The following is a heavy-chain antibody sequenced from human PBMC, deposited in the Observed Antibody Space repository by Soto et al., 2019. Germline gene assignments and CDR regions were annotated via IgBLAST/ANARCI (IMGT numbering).Heavy chain of an antibody. J-gene: IGHJ6*02. CDR1: GGSISSYY. Sequence: SETLSLTCTVSGGSISSYYWSWIRQPPGKGLEWIGYIYYSGSTNYNPSLKSRVTISVDTSKNQFSLKLSSVTAADTAVYCCARDRDSSSSYYYYGMDVWGQGTTVTVSS. V-gene: IGHV4-59*01. CDR3: ARDRDSSSSYYYYGMDV. CDR2: IYYSGST. D-gene: IGHD6-6*01.